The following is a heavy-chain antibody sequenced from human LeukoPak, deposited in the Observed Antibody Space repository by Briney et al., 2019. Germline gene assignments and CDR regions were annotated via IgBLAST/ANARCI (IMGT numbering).Heavy chain of an antibody. D-gene: IGHD2-15*01. CDR2: IYYSGST. CDR3: ARLRVAEIDY. CDR1: GGSISSSSYY. J-gene: IGHJ4*02. V-gene: IGHV4-39*01. Sequence: PSETLSLTCTVSGGSISSSSYYWGWIRQPPGKGLEWIRSIYYSGSTYYNPSLKSRVTISVDTSKNQFSLKLSSVTAADTAVYYCARLRVAEIDYWGQGTLVTVSS.